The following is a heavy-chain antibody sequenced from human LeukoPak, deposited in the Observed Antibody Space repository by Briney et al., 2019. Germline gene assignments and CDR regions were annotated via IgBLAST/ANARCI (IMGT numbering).Heavy chain of an antibody. J-gene: IGHJ4*02. CDR1: GFTFSSYG. Sequence: GGSLRLSCAASGFTFSSYGMPWVRQAPGKGLEWVAVIWYDGSNKYYADSVKGRFTISRDNSKNTLYLQMNSLRAEDTAVYYCARDSDYYYDSSGTKALFDYWGQGTLVTVSS. D-gene: IGHD3-22*01. CDR3: ARDSDYYYDSSGTKALFDY. CDR2: IWYDGSNK. V-gene: IGHV3-33*01.